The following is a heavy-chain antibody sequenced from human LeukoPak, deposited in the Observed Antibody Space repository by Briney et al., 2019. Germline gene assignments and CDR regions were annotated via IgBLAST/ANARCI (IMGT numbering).Heavy chain of an antibody. Sequence: SETLSLTCSVSGGSISNYYWTWIRQPAGKGLEWIGRVHARVTTKYNPSLNSRVTMSLDTSRNQFSLKLYSVTAADTAVYYCTRGGVPGAGNWFDPWSQGTLVTVSS. CDR2: VHARVTT. D-gene: IGHD1-26*01. CDR1: GGSISNYY. J-gene: IGHJ5*02. V-gene: IGHV4-4*07. CDR3: TRGGVPGAGNWFDP.